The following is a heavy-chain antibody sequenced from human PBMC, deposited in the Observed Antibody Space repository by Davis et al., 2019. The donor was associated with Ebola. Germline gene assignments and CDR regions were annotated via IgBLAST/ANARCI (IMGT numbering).Heavy chain of an antibody. J-gene: IGHJ4*02. Sequence: SVKVSCKASGGTFSSYAISWVRQAPGQRLEWMGGIIPIFGTANYAQKFQGRVTITADESTSTAYMELSSLRSEDTAVYYCAREGGLGYDPFFDYWGQGTLVTVSS. CDR3: AREGGLGYDPFFDY. D-gene: IGHD5-12*01. V-gene: IGHV1-69*13. CDR1: GGTFSSYA. CDR2: IIPIFGTA.